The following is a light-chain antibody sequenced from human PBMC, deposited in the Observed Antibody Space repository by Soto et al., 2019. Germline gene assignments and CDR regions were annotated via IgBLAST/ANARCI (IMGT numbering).Light chain of an antibody. CDR1: QSLSSNY. CDR3: QQHVSAPIA. J-gene: IGKJ5*01. Sequence: IGLAQCRGTVSFSAGDGATLSCRASQSLSSNYLAWYQQKPGQAPRLLIYGVSSRATGVPVSFSGTGSGTDLTLTSSSLEPADLAVYPWQQHVSAPIALGQGTRLEIK. CDR2: GVS. V-gene: IGKV3-20*01.